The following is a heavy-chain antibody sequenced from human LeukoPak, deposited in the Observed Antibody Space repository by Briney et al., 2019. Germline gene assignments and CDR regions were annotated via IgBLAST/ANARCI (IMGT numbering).Heavy chain of an antibody. V-gene: IGHV4-59*08. J-gene: IGHJ6*03. CDR3: ARVKSGQQLAYFYYYMDV. D-gene: IGHD6-13*01. CDR1: GGSISSYY. Sequence: SETLSLTCTVSGGSISSYYWSWIRQPPGKGLEWIGYIYYSGSTNYNPSLKSRVTMSVDTSKNQFSLSLSSVTAADTAVYYCARVKSGQQLAYFYYYMDVWGKGTTVTVSS. CDR2: IYYSGST.